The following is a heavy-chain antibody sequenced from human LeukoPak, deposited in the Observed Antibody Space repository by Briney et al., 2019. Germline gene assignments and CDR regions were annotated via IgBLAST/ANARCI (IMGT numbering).Heavy chain of an antibody. CDR3: ARQDSYGSVYYFDY. D-gene: IGHD5-18*01. CDR2: IYYSGST. CDR1: GGSISSYY. V-gene: IGHV4-59*08. Sequence: KPSETLSLTCTVSGGSISSYYWSWIRQPPGKGLEWIGYIYYSGSTNYNPSLKSRVTISVDTSKNQFSLKLSSVTAADTAVYYCARQDSYGSVYYFDYWGQGTLVTVSS. J-gene: IGHJ4*02.